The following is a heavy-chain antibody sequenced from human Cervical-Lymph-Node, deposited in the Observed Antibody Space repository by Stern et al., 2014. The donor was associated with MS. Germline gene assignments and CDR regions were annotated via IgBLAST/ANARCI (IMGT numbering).Heavy chain of an antibody. V-gene: IGHV7-4-1*02. CDR3: ARDQPAGFYYYGMDV. CDR2: INTHNGNP. CDR1: GYTFSDHA. J-gene: IGHJ6*02. Sequence: MQLVESGSELKKPGASVKVSCKASGYTFSDHAMNWVRQAPGQGLEWMGWINTHNGNPTYAQGFTGRFVFSLDTSVTTAYLQISSLMAEDTAVYFCARDQPAGFYYYGMDVWGQGTTVTVSS. D-gene: IGHD5-12*01.